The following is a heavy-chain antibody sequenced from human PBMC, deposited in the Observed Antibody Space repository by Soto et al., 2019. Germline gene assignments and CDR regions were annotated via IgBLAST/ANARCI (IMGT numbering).Heavy chain of an antibody. D-gene: IGHD6-19*01. CDR2: ISAYNGNT. CDR3: ASQIQGYSSGYDAFDI. J-gene: IGHJ3*02. Sequence: QVQLVQSGAEVKKPGASVKVSCKASGYTFTSYGISWVRHAPGQGLEWMGWISAYNGNTNYAQKLQGRVTMTTDTSTSTAYIELRSLGSDDTAVYYCASQIQGYSSGYDAFDIWGQGTMVTVSS. V-gene: IGHV1-18*01. CDR1: GYTFTSYG.